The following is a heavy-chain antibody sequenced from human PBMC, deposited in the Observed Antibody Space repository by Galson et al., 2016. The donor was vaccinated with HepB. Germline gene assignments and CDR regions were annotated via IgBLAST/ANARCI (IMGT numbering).Heavy chain of an antibody. CDR3: GKDWGSLWESSGKGMDV. CDR2: ISWDGRSP. Sequence: SLRLSCAASGFTFDDYTMHWVRQAPGKGLEWVSLISWDGRSPDYADSVKGRFTISRDNRKNSLYLQMNSLRSEDTALYCCGKDWGSLWESSGKGMDVWGQGTTVTVSS. V-gene: IGHV3-43*01. J-gene: IGHJ6*02. CDR1: GFTFDDYT. D-gene: IGHD3-10*01.